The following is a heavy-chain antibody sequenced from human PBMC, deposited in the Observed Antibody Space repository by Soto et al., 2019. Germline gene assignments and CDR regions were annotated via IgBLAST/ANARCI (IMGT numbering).Heavy chain of an antibody. D-gene: IGHD3-16*01. CDR2: ISANNGNT. V-gene: IGHV1-18*01. CDR3: ASDRGSDALDY. Sequence: QVQLVQSGAEVKKPGASVKVSCKASGYTFTSYGISWVRQAPGQGLEWMGWISANNGNTNYAQKLQGRATMTTGTSTSTAYMELRSLSSDDTAVYYCASDRGSDALDYWGQGTLVTVSS. J-gene: IGHJ4*02. CDR1: GYTFTSYG.